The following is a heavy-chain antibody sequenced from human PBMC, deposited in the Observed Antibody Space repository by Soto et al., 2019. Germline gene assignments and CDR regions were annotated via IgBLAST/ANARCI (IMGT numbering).Heavy chain of an antibody. CDR1: GFSFGSYA. V-gene: IGHV3-23*01. CDR2: MSAGGIST. D-gene: IGHD2-8*01. CDR3: AKGPYTYGANVFDV. Sequence: PGGSLRLSCAGSGFSFGSYAMSWVRQIPGQGLEWASCMSAGGISTYYADSVQGRFIISRDTSTNTLYLQMNSLRAEDTALYYCAKGPYTYGANVFDVWGRGTKVTVSS. J-gene: IGHJ3*01.